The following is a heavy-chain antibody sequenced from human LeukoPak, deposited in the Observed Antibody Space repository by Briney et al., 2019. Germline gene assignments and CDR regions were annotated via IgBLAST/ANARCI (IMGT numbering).Heavy chain of an antibody. CDR3: ARDGWGSE. CDR2: INSDGSST. J-gene: IGHJ4*02. D-gene: IGHD2-21*01. Sequence: ETLSLTCTVPGVSISSTTLYWGWVRQSPGKGLEWVSRINSDGSSTSYADSVKGRFTISRDNAKNTLYLQMNSLRAEDTAVCYCARDGWGSEWGQGTLVTVSS. CDR1: GVSISSTT. V-gene: IGHV3-74*01.